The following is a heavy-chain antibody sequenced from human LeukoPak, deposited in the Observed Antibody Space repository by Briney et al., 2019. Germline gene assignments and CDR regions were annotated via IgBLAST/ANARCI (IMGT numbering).Heavy chain of an antibody. Sequence: GGFLRLSCAASGFTFSNAWMSWVRQAPGKGLEWVGRIKSKSDGGTTDYAAPVKGRFTISRDDSKNTLYLQMNSLKTEDTAVYYCTTDGYCGGDCYPSPYNDYYYYMDVWGKGTTVTVSS. CDR1: GFTFSNAW. CDR3: TTDGYCGGDCYPSPYNDYYYYMDV. D-gene: IGHD2-21*02. J-gene: IGHJ6*03. V-gene: IGHV3-15*01. CDR2: IKSKSDGGTT.